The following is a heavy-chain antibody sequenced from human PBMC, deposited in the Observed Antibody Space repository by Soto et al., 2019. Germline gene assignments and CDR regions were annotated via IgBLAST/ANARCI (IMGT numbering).Heavy chain of an antibody. V-gene: IGHV1-18*04. CDR1: GFTFTGFG. D-gene: IGHD5-18*01. J-gene: IGHJ2*01. CDR2: ITASNGNT. Sequence: QLQLVQSGTEVKNPGASVQVSCKASGFTFTGFGITWVRQAPGQGLEWMGWITASNGNTDYAQNLQGRVTMTTDTYTSTAYMELWRLRSDDTAVDYCASGYSYGSYWYFDLWGRGTLVTVSS. CDR3: ASGYSYGSYWYFDL.